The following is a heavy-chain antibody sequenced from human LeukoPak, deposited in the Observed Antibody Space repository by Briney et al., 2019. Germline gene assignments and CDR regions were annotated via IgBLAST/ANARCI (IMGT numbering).Heavy chain of an antibody. CDR2: INAGNGNT. CDR1: GYTFTSYA. J-gene: IGHJ4*02. CDR3: ARVPVVVTATVFDY. Sequence: ASVKVSCKASGYTFTSYAMHWVRQAPGQRLEWMGWINAGNGNTKYSQKFQGRVTMTRDTSTSTVYMELSSLRSEDTAVYYCARVPVVVTATVFDYWGQGTLVTVSS. D-gene: IGHD2-21*02. V-gene: IGHV1-3*01.